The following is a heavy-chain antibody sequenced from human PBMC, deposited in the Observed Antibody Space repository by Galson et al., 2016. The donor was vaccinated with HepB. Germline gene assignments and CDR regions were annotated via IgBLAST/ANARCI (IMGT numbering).Heavy chain of an antibody. CDR3: ARDRRVGPTPTSLNY. Sequence: ETLSLTCTASGGSISSYYWSWIRQSPGKGLEWIGYVFDSGRTEYNPSLKSRVTISVDTSKHQFSLNLGSVTAADTAVYYCARDRRVGPTPTSLNYWGQGTLVTASS. CDR1: GGSISSYY. V-gene: IGHV4-59*01. CDR2: VFDSGRT. D-gene: IGHD1-26*01. J-gene: IGHJ4*02.